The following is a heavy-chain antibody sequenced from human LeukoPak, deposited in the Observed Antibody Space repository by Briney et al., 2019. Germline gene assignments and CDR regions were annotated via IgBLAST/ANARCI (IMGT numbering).Heavy chain of an antibody. D-gene: IGHD6-19*01. CDR2: ISWNSGRI. V-gene: IGHV3-9*01. J-gene: IGHJ6*03. CDR1: GFTFDDYA. Sequence: SGGSLRLSCAASGFTFDDYAMHWVRQAPGKGLEWVSGISWNSGRIGYADSVKGRFTISRDNAKNSLYLQMNSLRGEDTAVYYCARRSSSGWYPDYYYYYMDVWGKGTTVTISS. CDR3: ARRSSSGWYPDYYYYYMDV.